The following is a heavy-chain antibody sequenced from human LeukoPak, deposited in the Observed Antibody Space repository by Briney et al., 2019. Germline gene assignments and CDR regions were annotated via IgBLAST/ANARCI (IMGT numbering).Heavy chain of an antibody. CDR2: MNPRGGRT. J-gene: IGHJ6*02. V-gene: IGHV1-46*01. CDR3: AREQVDYYYGMDV. Sequence: GASVKVSCKASGYTFTNYHLHWVRQAPGQGPEWMGVMNPRGGRTTYAQTFQGRVTMTRDTSTSTVYMELSSLRSEDTAVYYCAREQVDYYYGMDVWGQGTTVTVSS. CDR1: GYTFTNYH. D-gene: IGHD1-26*01.